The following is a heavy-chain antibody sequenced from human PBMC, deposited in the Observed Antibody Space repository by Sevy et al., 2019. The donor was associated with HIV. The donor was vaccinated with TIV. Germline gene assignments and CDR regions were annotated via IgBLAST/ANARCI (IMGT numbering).Heavy chain of an antibody. CDR3: ARDDGNYYFHY. CDR2: IKQDAGQK. Sequence: SLRLSCAASGFTFSKYWMGWVRQAPGKGLEWVANIKQDAGQKYYVDSVKGRFTISRGNAKNSLYLQMNSLRAEDTAVYFCARDDGNYYFHYWGQGTLVTVSS. CDR1: GFTFSKYW. D-gene: IGHD1-7*01. J-gene: IGHJ4*02. V-gene: IGHV3-7*01.